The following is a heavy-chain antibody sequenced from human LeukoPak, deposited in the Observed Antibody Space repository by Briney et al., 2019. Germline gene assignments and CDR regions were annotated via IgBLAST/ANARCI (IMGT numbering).Heavy chain of an antibody. Sequence: QSGGSLRLSCAASGFTFSDYYMSWIRQAPGKGLEWVANIKEDGSEKYYVDSVKGRFTISRDNAKNSLFLQMNSLRAEDTAVYYCANLRLLGFDSWGQGTLVSVSS. V-gene: IGHV3-7*01. CDR2: IKEDGSEK. J-gene: IGHJ4*02. CDR3: ANLRLLGFDS. CDR1: GFTFSDYY. D-gene: IGHD2-21*02.